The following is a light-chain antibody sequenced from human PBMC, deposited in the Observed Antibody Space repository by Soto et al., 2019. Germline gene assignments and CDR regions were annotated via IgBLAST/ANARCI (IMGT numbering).Light chain of an antibody. Sequence: EIVLTQSPGTLSLSPGERATLSCRASQSVSSSFLAWYQQKPGQAPRLLIYGASNRATGIPDRFSGSGSGTDFTLTISRLETEDFAEYYCQQYVTSPWAVGQGTKV. CDR1: QSVSSSF. CDR3: QQYVTSPWA. J-gene: IGKJ1*01. CDR2: GAS. V-gene: IGKV3-20*01.